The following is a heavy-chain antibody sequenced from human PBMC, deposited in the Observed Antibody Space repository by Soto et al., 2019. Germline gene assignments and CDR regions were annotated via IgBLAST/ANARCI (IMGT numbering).Heavy chain of an antibody. CDR2: IYYSGST. V-gene: IGHV4-31*03. D-gene: IGHD3-3*01. CDR1: GGSISSGGYY. Sequence: SETLSLTCTVSGGSISSGGYYWSWIRQHPGKGLEWIGYIYYSGSTYYNPSLKSRVTISVDTSKNQFSLKLSSVTAADTAVYYCARDYPAPTISNHVFDIWGQGTMVTVSS. J-gene: IGHJ3*02. CDR3: ARDYPAPTISNHVFDI.